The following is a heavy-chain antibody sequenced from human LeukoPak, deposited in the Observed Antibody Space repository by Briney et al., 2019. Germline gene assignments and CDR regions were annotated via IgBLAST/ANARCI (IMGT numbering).Heavy chain of an antibody. CDR2: IIPMFDTT. Sequence: SVKVSCKASGGTFGSYVINWVRQAPGQGLEWMGGIIPMFDTTYYAQKFQGRVTITADKSTTTAYMEVSSLRSEDTAVYYCARLGEGAVGHPWGQGTLVTVSS. J-gene: IGHJ5*02. V-gene: IGHV1-69*06. CDR3: ARLGEGAVGHP. D-gene: IGHD6-13*01. CDR1: GGTFGSYV.